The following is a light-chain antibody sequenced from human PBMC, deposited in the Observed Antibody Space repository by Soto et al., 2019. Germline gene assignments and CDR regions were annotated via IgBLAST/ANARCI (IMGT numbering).Light chain of an antibody. CDR2: EVS. CDR1: SSDVGGYNY. Sequence: QSVLTQPPSASGSPGQSVTISCTGTSSDVGGYNYVSWYQQHPGKAHKLIIYEVSKRPSGAPGRSSGSNSGNTAFLTVSGLQAEDEADYYCSSDAGSNNLGVFGGGTKLTVL. J-gene: IGLJ2*01. V-gene: IGLV2-8*01. CDR3: SSDAGSNNLGV.